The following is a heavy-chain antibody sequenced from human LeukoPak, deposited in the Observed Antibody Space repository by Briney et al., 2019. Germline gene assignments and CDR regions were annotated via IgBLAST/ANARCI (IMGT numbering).Heavy chain of an antibody. CDR3: ARVPDFVARPCDS. Sequence: PSETLSLTCAVYGGSFSGNYWTLIRQTPGRGLEWIGESSPTGDITGYNPSLKGRATTSVDSSKNQFSLKLTSVTAADTGVYYCARVPDFVARPCDSWGPGTLVTVSS. CDR2: SSPTGDIT. J-gene: IGHJ4*02. V-gene: IGHV4-34*01. D-gene: IGHD3-16*02. CDR1: GGSFSGNY.